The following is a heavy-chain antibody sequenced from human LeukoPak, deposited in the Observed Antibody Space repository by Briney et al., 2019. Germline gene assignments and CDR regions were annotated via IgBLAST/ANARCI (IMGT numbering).Heavy chain of an antibody. Sequence: GGSLRLSCAASGFIFSNYAMSWVRQAPGKGLEWVSAIDSTGAYTWYADSVKGRFTISRDNAKNSLYLQMNSLRAEDTAVYSCARVIVTVPGQSDYFDYWGQGTLVTFSS. CDR3: ARVIVTVPGQSDYFDY. V-gene: IGHV3-23*01. J-gene: IGHJ4*02. CDR1: GFIFSNYA. D-gene: IGHD2/OR15-2a*01. CDR2: IDSTGAYT.